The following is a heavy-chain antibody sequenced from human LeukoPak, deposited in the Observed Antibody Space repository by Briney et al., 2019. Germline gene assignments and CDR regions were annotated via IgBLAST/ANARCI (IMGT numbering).Heavy chain of an antibody. V-gene: IGHV4-39*01. CDR3: ARHLKRGITIFGVVLGAVDY. CDR2: IYDSGST. CDR1: RGSISSSTYY. J-gene: IGHJ4*02. Sequence: SETLSLTCTVSRGSISSSTYYWGWIRQPPGGGLEWIGNIYDSGSTYSNPSLKSRVTISVDTSKNQFSLKLSSMTAADTAVYYCARHLKRGITIFGVVLGAVDYWGQGTLVTVSS. D-gene: IGHD3-3*01.